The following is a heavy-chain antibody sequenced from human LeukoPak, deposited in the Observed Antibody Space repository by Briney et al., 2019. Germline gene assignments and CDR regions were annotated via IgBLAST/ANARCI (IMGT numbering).Heavy chain of an antibody. CDR2: ISWNSGSI. CDR1: GFTFDDYA. CDR3: TREPWGAKGAAWGMDV. D-gene: IGHD1-26*01. J-gene: IGHJ6*02. V-gene: IGHV3-9*01. Sequence: PGGSLRLSCAASGFTFDDYAMHWVRQAPGKGLEWVSGISWNSGSIGYVDSVKGRFTISRDNAKNSLYLQMNSLRAEDTAVYYCTREPWGAKGAAWGMDVWGQGTTVTVSS.